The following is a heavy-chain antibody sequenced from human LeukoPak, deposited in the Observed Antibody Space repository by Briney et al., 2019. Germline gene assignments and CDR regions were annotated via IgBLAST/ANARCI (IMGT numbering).Heavy chain of an antibody. D-gene: IGHD1-26*01. CDR1: GFTFSSYA. CDR3: AKKVVVGATSPYSDFQD. Sequence: PGVSLRLSCVASGFTFSSYAMSWVRQAPGKGLEWVSAISGSGVTTHYAGSVKGRFSISRDNSKNTLYLQMNSLRAEDTALYYCAKKVVVGATSPYSDFQDWGQGTLVTVSS. CDR2: ISGSGVTT. J-gene: IGHJ1*01. V-gene: IGHV3-23*01.